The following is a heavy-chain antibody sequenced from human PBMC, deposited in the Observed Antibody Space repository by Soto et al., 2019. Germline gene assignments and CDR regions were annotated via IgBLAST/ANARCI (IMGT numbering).Heavy chain of an antibody. CDR3: ARVAAAALGFWFDP. V-gene: IGHV3-11*06. J-gene: IGHJ5*02. CDR1: GFPFSDYY. CDR2: ISSSSSYT. D-gene: IGHD6-13*01. Sequence: QVQLVESGGGLVKPGGSLRLSCAASGFPFSDYYMSWIRQAPGKGLEWVSYISSSSSYTNYADSVKGRFTISRDNAKNSLYLQMNSLRAEDTAVYYCARVAAAALGFWFDPWGQGTLVTVSS.